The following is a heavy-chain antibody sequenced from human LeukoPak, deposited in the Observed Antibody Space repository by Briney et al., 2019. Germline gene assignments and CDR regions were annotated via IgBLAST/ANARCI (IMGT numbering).Heavy chain of an antibody. J-gene: IGHJ4*02. CDR3: AKVPPLIAVAGWSNYYFDY. CDR1: GFTFSIYG. V-gene: IGHV3-23*01. Sequence: GRSLRLSCGASGFTFSIYGVHWVRQAPGKGLEWVSAISGSGGSTYYADSVKGRFTISRDNSKNTLYLQMNSLRAEDTAVYYCAKVPPLIAVAGWSNYYFDYWGQGTLVTVSS. D-gene: IGHD6-19*01. CDR2: ISGSGGST.